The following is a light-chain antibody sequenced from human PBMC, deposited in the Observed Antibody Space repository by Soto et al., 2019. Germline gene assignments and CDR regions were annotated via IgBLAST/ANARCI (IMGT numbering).Light chain of an antibody. CDR3: QQYSGPWT. Sequence: DIQMTQSPSTLSASVGDTVTINCRASQNINNWLAWYQQKPGKAPKLLIYEASNLEGGVPRRFSGSGSGTDFPLTISSLQPDDFATYFCQQYSGPWTFGQGTKVEIK. J-gene: IGKJ1*01. CDR1: QNINNW. CDR2: EAS. V-gene: IGKV1-5*03.